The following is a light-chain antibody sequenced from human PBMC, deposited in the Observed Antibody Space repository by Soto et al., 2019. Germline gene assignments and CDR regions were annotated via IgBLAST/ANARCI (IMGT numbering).Light chain of an antibody. Sequence: PMTRSPASLSASLGDRVTITCRASQSISSYLNWYQQKPGTAPKLLIYDASSLESGVPSRFRGSGSGTEFTLTISRLQSEDFAVYYCQQYKNWLWTFGQGTKVDIK. V-gene: IGKV1D-13*01. CDR1: QSISSY. CDR2: DAS. J-gene: IGKJ1*01. CDR3: QQYKNWLWT.